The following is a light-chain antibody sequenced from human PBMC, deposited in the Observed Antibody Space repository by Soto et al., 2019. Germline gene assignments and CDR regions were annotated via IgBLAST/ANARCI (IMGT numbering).Light chain of an antibody. J-gene: IGKJ5*01. V-gene: IGKV1-39*01. CDR2: AAS. CDR3: QQAHSFPIT. CDR1: QSISSY. Sequence: DIQMTQSPSSLSTSVGDRVSITCRASQSISSYLNWYQQKPGKAPKLLIYAASSLQSGVPSRFSGSGSGTEFTLTISSLQPDDFATYFCQQAHSFPITFGQGTRLEIK.